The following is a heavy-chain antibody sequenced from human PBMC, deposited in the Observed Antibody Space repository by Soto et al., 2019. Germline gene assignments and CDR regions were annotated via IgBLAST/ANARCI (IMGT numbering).Heavy chain of an antibody. CDR2: SSAYNGNT. J-gene: IGHJ3*02. D-gene: IGHD2-2*01. CDR3: ARVVVPAALRHDAFDI. V-gene: IGHV1-18*01. CDR1: GYTFTSYG. Sequence: QVQLVQSGAEVKKPGASVKVSCKASGYTFTSYGISWVRQAPGQGLEWMGWSSAYNGNTNYAQKLQGRVTMTTDTSTSTAYMELGSLGSDATAVYYCARVVVPAALRHDAFDIWGQGTMVTVSS.